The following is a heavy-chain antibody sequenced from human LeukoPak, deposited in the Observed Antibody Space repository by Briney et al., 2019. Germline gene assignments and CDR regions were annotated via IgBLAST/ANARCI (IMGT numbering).Heavy chain of an antibody. CDR3: ARVNGRVPAADFDY. CDR1: GFTFSSYS. J-gene: IGHJ4*02. D-gene: IGHD2-2*01. V-gene: IGHV3-48*04. CDR2: ISSSSSTI. Sequence: GGSLRLSCAASGFTFSSYSMNWVRQAPGKGLEWVSYISSSSSTIYYADSVKGRFTISRDNAKNSLYLQMNSLRAEDTAVYYCARVNGRVPAADFDYWGQGTLVTVSS.